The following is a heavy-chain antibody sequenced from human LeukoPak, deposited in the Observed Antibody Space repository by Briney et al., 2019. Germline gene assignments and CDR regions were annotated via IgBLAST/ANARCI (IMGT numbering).Heavy chain of an antibody. D-gene: IGHD3-22*01. CDR2: ISGSGGST. Sequence: GGSLRLSCAASGFTFSSYAMSWVRQAPGKGLEWVSAISGSGGSTYYADSVKGRFTISRDNSKNTLYLQMNSLRAEDTAVFYCAGPGNYYDSSGYYYRFDYWGQGTLVTVSS. J-gene: IGHJ4*02. CDR1: GFTFSSYA. V-gene: IGHV3-23*01. CDR3: AGPGNYYDSSGYYYRFDY.